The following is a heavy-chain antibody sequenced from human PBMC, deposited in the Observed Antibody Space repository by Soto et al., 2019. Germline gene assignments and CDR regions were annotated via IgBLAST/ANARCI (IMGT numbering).Heavy chain of an antibody. J-gene: IGHJ4*02. CDR3: ARAPYYYDSSGRTHFDY. CDR2: IYYSGST. Sequence: SETLSLTCTVSGGSISSGGYYWSWIRQHPGKGLEWIGYIYYSGSTYYNPSLKSRVTISVDTSKNQFSLKLSSVTAADTAVYYCARAPYYYDSSGRTHFDYWGQGTLVTVSS. D-gene: IGHD3-22*01. V-gene: IGHV4-31*03. CDR1: GGSISSGGYY.